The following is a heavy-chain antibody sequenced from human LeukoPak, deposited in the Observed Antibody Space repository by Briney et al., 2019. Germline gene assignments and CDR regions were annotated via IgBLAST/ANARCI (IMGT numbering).Heavy chain of an antibody. CDR2: IYYSGST. CDR1: GGSISSYY. D-gene: IGHD2-15*01. J-gene: IGHJ5*02. V-gene: IGHV4-59*08. CDR3: ARRSSRRLNWFDP. Sequence: PSETLSLTCTVSGGSISSYYGSWIRQPPGKGLEWIGYIYYSGSTNYNPSLKSRVTISVDTSKNQFSLKLSSVTAADTAVYYCARRSSRRLNWFDPWGQGTLVTVSS.